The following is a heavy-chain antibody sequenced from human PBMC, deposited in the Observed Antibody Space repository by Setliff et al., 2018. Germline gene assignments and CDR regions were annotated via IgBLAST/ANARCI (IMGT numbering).Heavy chain of an antibody. Sequence: ASVKVSCKASGYTFTGYYMHWVRQAPGQRLEWMGWINAGNGNTKYSQQFRGRVTITRDTSASTAYMELSSLRSEDTAVYYCARARSTSLVFVNWFDPWGQGTLVTVSS. CDR3: ARARSTSLVFVNWFDP. CDR2: INAGNGNT. CDR1: GYTFTGYY. V-gene: IGHV1-3*01. D-gene: IGHD2-2*01. J-gene: IGHJ5*02.